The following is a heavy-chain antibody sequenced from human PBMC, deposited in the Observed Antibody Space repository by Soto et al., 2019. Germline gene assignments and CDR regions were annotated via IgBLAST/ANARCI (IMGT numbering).Heavy chain of an antibody. V-gene: IGHV3-23*01. J-gene: IGHJ4*02. CDR1: GFTFSSYA. D-gene: IGHD3-3*01. CDR3: AKMGGGYTIFGVPPAYYFDY. Sequence: GGSLRLSCAASGFTFSSYAMSWVRQAPGKGLEWVSAISGSGGSTYYADSVKGRFTISRDNSKNTLYLQMNSLRAEDTAVYYCAKMGGGYTIFGVPPAYYFDYWGQGTLVTVSS. CDR2: ISGSGGST.